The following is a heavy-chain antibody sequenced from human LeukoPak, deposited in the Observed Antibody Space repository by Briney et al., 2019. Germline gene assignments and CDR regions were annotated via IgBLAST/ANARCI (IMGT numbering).Heavy chain of an antibody. CDR3: ARGAGTFSTEGYYYYYFGMDV. Sequence: ASVKVSCKASGYTFTSYGISGVRQAPGQGLEWMGWISAYNGNTNYAQKLQGRVTMTTDTSTSTAYMELRSLRSDDTAVYYCARGAGTFSTEGYYYYYFGMDVWGQGTTVTVSS. D-gene: IGHD1-7*01. CDR2: ISAYNGNT. CDR1: GYTFTSYG. J-gene: IGHJ6*02. V-gene: IGHV1-18*01.